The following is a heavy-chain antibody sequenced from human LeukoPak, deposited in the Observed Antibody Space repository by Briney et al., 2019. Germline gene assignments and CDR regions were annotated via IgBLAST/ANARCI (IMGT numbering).Heavy chain of an antibody. CDR3: TRDSSEFRSLLTH. J-gene: IGHJ1*01. CDR1: GGTFRNYA. D-gene: IGHD1-14*01. CDR2: TIPIFGTA. V-gene: IGHV1-69*13. Sequence: SVKVSCKASGGTFRNYAISWGRQAPGQGPEWMGGTIPIFGTANYAQKFQGRVTITADESTTTAYMEVSSLRSVDTAVYYCTRDSSEFRSLLTHWGQGTLVTVSS.